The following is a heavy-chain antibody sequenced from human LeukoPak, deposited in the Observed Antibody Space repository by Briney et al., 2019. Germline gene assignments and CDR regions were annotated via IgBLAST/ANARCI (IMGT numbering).Heavy chain of an antibody. Sequence: PSETLSLTCTVSGGSISSSSYYWGWIRQPPGKGLEWIGSIYYSGSTYYNPSLESRVTISVDTSKNQFSLKLSSVTAADTAVYYCARQNVVFGGYDPLWFGPWGQGTLVTVSS. J-gene: IGHJ5*02. CDR1: GGSISSSSYY. CDR3: ARQNVVFGGYDPLWFGP. V-gene: IGHV4-39*01. D-gene: IGHD5-12*01. CDR2: IYYSGST.